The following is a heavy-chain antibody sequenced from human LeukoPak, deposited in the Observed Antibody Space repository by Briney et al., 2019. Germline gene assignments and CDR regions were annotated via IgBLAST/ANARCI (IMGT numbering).Heavy chain of an antibody. CDR3: ARQPGYNHGYFYFDY. CDR1: GGSITSTTYY. V-gene: IGHV4-39*01. CDR2: IHHSGSA. Sequence: TSETLSLTCTVSGGSITSTTYYWGWIRQPPGEGLAWIGGIHHSGSAYYNPSFKTRVTISVDTSKNRFSLKLRSVTAADTAVYYCARQPGYNHGYFYFDYWGQGSLVTVSS. D-gene: IGHD5-18*01. J-gene: IGHJ4*02.